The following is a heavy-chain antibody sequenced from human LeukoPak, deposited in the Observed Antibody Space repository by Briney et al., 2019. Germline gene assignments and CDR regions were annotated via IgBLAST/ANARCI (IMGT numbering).Heavy chain of an antibody. CDR1: GLTFSSYA. V-gene: IGHV3-23*01. D-gene: IGHD4-17*01. CDR2: ISGSGTTT. Sequence: GGSLRLSCAASGLTFSSYAMSWVRQAPGKGLEWISAISGSGTTTYYADSVKGRFTISRDNSKNTLYLQMNSLRAEDTAVYYCATKHTVLFDYWGQGTLVTVSS. CDR3: ATKHTVLFDY. J-gene: IGHJ4*02.